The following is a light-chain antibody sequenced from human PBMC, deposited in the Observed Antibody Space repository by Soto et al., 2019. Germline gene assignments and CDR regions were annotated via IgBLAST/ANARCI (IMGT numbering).Light chain of an antibody. CDR1: KNDIGVYDF. V-gene: IGLV2-8*01. CDR2: EVV. CDR3: KSYAGSNTYV. J-gene: IGLJ1*01. Sequence: HSALTQPASVSGSPGQSVTISGTGTKNDIGVYDFVSWYQHHPGKAPRLIIYEVVQRPSGVPDRFSGSKSGNTASLTVSGLQAAHEADYFCKSYAGSNTYVFGSGTKVTVL.